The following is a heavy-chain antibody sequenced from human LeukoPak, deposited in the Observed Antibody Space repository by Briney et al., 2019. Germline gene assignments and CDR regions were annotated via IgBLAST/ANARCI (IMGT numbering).Heavy chain of an antibody. Sequence: GGSLRLSCVASGFTFSGFGMHWVRQAPGKGLEWVAFIRYDASNKYYADSVKGRFTISRDNSKNTLYLQMNSLRAEDTAVYYCATDVHPGNNWFDPWGQGTLVTVSS. CDR3: ATDVHPGNNWFDP. D-gene: IGHD1-1*01. J-gene: IGHJ5*02. CDR2: IRYDASNK. CDR1: GFTFSGFG. V-gene: IGHV3-30*02.